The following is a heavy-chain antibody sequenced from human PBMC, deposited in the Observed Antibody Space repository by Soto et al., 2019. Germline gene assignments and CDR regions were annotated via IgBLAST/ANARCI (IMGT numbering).Heavy chain of an antibody. J-gene: IGHJ4*02. D-gene: IGHD3-3*02. V-gene: IGHV3-30-3*01. Sequence: VGSLRLSCAASGFTFSSYAMHWVRQAPGKGLEWVAVISYDGSNKYYADSVKGRFTISRDNSKNTLYLQMNSLRAEDTAVYYCARDGAVAFLTGTFDYWGQGTLVTVSS. CDR2: ISYDGSNK. CDR1: GFTFSSYA. CDR3: ARDGAVAFLTGTFDY.